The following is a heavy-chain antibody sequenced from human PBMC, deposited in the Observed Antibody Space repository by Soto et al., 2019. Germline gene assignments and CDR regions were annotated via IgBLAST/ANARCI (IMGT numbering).Heavy chain of an antibody. CDR1: GYSFSFYG. D-gene: IGHD5-12*01. CDR2: INPSDGNR. Sequence: ASVQVSCKASGYSFSFYGINWVRQAPGQGLEWMGWINPSDGNRNFAQKFEDRVTMTTDTTTNTVYLQLRSMKSDDTAIYYCAGDRCRGYDSSGIYSWGQGTMVTVSS. CDR3: AGDRCRGYDSSGIYS. V-gene: IGHV1-18*01. J-gene: IGHJ5*01.